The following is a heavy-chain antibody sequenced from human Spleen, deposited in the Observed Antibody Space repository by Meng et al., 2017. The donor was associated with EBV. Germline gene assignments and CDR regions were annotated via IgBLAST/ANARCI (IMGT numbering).Heavy chain of an antibody. D-gene: IGHD6-19*01. CDR1: GDSISSFYY. V-gene: IGHV4-39*01. CDR2: VHYTGST. CDR3: ARPFPSWQSPRLDPFGA. J-gene: IGHJ5*02. Sequence: QVQLQESRPGLVKPSQTLSLTCTVSGDSISSFYYWGWIRQPPGRGLEWIGSVHYTGSTYYSPSLKSRVTVSVDTSKNQFSLRLTSVTAADTAVYYCARPFPSWQSPRLDPFGAWGQGTLVTVSS.